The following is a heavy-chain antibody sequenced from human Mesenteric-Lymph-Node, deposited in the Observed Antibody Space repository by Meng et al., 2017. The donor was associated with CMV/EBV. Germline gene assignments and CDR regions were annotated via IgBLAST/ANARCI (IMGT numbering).Heavy chain of an antibody. D-gene: IGHD6-13*01. Sequence: SETLSLTCTVSGASIRISTFYWGWIRQPPGKGLEWIGSVYYNRNTYYNPSLKSRVTISVDTSTNQFSLKVNSVTAADTAVYYCAREGNIAAAGPYFDYWGQGTLVTVSS. CDR3: AREGNIAAAGPYFDY. J-gene: IGHJ4*02. CDR2: VYYNRNT. CDR1: GASIRISTFY. V-gene: IGHV4-39*07.